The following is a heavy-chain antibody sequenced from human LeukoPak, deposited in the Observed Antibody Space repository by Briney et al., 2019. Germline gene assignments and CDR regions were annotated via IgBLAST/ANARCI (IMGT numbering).Heavy chain of an antibody. D-gene: IGHD1-26*01. J-gene: IGHJ4*02. CDR3: VKDQGGRVYYFDY. V-gene: IGHV3-72*01. Sequence: GGSLRLSCAASGFTFSDHYMDWVRQAPGKGLEWVGRSRNKANNYIIEYAASVKGRFTISRDNSKNTLYLQMNSLRAEDTAVYYCVKDQGGRVYYFDYWGQGTLVTVSS. CDR2: SRNKANNYII. CDR1: GFTFSDHY.